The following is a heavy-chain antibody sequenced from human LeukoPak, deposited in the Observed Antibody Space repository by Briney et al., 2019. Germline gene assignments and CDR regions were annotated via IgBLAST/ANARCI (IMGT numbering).Heavy chain of an antibody. Sequence: ASVKVSCKASGYTFTSYAMHWVRQAPGQRLEWMGWINAANGNTKYSQKFQGRVTITRDTSASTAYMELSSLRSEDTAVYYCARGTWEQWLVPSSYYYYGMDVWGQGTTVTVSS. D-gene: IGHD6-19*01. V-gene: IGHV1-3*01. CDR1: GYTFTSYA. CDR2: INAANGNT. J-gene: IGHJ6*02. CDR3: ARGTWEQWLVPSSYYYYGMDV.